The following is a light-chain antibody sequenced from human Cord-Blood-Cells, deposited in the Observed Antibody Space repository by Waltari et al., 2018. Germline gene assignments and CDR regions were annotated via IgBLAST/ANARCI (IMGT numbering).Light chain of an antibody. CDR1: RSDVGGYNY. CDR2: DVS. J-gene: IGLJ3*02. V-gene: IGLV2-14*01. Sequence: QSALTQPASVSGSPGQPITISCTGTRSDVGGYNYVPWYQQHPGKAPKLMIYDVSNRPSGVSNRFSGSKSGNTASLTISGLQAEDEADYYCSSYTSSSTWVFGGGTKLTVL. CDR3: SSYTSSSTWV.